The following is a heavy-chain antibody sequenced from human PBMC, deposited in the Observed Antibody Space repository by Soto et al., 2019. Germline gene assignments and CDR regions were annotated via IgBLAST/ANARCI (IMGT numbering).Heavy chain of an antibody. D-gene: IGHD6-25*01. Sequence: QVQLQESGPGLVKPSQTLSLTCAVSGDSLSSGDYYWNWIRQSPGKDVEWIGKIYHTGSTYYNPSLKRRTAVLVFTSKKQFPLQLNSVTAADTAVYYCARQRGSNYNYFFGLDVWGQGTTVIVSS. CDR1: GDSLSSGDYY. V-gene: IGHV4-30-4*01. CDR3: ARQRGSNYNYFFGLDV. J-gene: IGHJ6*02. CDR2: IYHTGST.